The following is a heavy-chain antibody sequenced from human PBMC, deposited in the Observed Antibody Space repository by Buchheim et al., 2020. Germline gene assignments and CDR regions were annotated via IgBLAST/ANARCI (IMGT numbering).Heavy chain of an antibody. V-gene: IGHV3-30*04. CDR1: GFTFSSYA. CDR2: ISYDGRSG. Sequence: QVQLVESGGGVVQPGRSLRLSCAASGFTFSSYAMHWVRQAPGKGLEWVAVISYDGRSGNYVDSVKGRFTISRDNSENTLYLQMNSLRVEDTAVYYCAREDGELYFDYWGQGTL. J-gene: IGHJ4*02. D-gene: IGHD1-7*01. CDR3: AREDGELYFDY.